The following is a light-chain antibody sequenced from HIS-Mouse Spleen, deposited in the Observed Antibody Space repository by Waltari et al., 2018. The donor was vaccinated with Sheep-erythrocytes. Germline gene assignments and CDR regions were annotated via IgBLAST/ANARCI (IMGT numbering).Light chain of an antibody. V-gene: IGLV2-11*01. J-gene: IGLJ1*01. Sequence: QSALTQPRPVSGSPGPSVTISCPGPSSYVGGYNYVSWYQQPPGKAPKLMIYDVSKRPSGVPDRFSGSKSGNTASLTISGLQAEDEADYYCCSYAGSYNHVFATGTKVTVL. CDR3: CSYAGSYNHV. CDR2: DVS. CDR1: SSYVGGYNY.